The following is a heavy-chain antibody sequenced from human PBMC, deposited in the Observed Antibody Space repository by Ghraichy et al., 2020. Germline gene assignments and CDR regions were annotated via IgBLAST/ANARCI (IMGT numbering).Heavy chain of an antibody. V-gene: IGHV1-8*01. D-gene: IGHD3-9*01. CDR2: MNPDSGDT. CDR1: GYTFTGYD. CDR3: ARGLVRYVDWLLVAMDV. J-gene: IGHJ6*02. Sequence: ASVKVSCKASGYTFTGYDISWVRQATGQGLEWMGWMNPDSGDTGYAQKFQGRVTMTRHASINTAYMEVSRLRSEDTAVYYCARGLVRYVDWLLVAMDVWGQGTTVTVTS.